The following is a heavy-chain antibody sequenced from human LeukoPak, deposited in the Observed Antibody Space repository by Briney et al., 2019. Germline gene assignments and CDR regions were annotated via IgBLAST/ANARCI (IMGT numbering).Heavy chain of an antibody. CDR3: ARPLSEGFDP. J-gene: IGHJ5*02. CDR1: GFTFSSYA. D-gene: IGHD3-16*02. Sequence: PGGSLRLSCAASGFTFSSYAMNWVRQAPGKGLEWISSISGSGDNTYYADSVKGRFTISRDNSKNTLYLQMNSLRAEDTAVYYCARPLSEGFDPWGQGTLVTVSS. V-gene: IGHV3-23*01. CDR2: ISGSGDNT.